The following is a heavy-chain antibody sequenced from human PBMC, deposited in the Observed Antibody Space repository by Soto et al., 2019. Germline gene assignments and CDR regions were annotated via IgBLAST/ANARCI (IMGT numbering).Heavy chain of an antibody. CDR3: ARGLAYDRPITVAEPFDS. V-gene: IGHV4-34*02. Sequence: QVQLQQWGAGLLKASKTLSLTCVVSGGSFSGYFWTWIRQSPGRGLEWIGEISHSGSRNYNPAFQSRVIISVDSSKNHVSLKLSSVTAADSATYFCARGLAYDRPITVAEPFDSWGQGTLVTVSS. CDR1: GGSFSGYF. J-gene: IGHJ4*02. CDR2: ISHSGSR. D-gene: IGHD6-19*01.